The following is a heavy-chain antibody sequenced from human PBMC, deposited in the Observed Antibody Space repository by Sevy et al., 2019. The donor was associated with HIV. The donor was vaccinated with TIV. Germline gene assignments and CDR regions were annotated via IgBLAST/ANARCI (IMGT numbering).Heavy chain of an antibody. D-gene: IGHD3-22*01. Sequence: GGSLRLSCAASGFTFNTHVMNWVRQAPGKGLEWVSSISGFGNTYYADSVRGWFTISRDNAKKTLYLQMNSLRADDTGVYYCAKVLNPALESMMEVTVRSLKGFDVWGQGTMVTVSS. CDR1: GFTFNTHV. V-gene: IGHV3-23*01. J-gene: IGHJ3*01. CDR3: AKVLNPALESMMEVTVRSLKGFDV. CDR2: ISGFGNT.